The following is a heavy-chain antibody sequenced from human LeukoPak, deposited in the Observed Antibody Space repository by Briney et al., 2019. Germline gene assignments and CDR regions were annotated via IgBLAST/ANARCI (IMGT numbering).Heavy chain of an antibody. CDR1: GYTFSGYY. J-gene: IGHJ6*02. D-gene: IGHD2-15*01. CDR2: MNFNSGGT. CDR3: TRSGYYYGLDV. V-gene: IGHV1-2*02. Sequence: ASVKVSCKTSGYTFSGYYMHWVRQAPGQGLEWMGWMNFNSGGTIYEQKFQGRVTMTRDTSISTAYMELTRLRPDDTAIYYCTRSGYYYGLDVWGQGTTVTVSS.